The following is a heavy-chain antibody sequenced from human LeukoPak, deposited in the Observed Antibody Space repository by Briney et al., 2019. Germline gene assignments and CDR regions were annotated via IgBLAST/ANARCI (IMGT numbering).Heavy chain of an antibody. CDR2: IYTSGST. CDR3: ASISYYDSSEVFDY. D-gene: IGHD3-22*01. Sequence: SETLSLTCTVSGGSISSYYWSWLRQPAGKGLEWIGRIYTSGSTNYNPSLKSRVTISVDTSKNQFSLKLSSVTAADTAVYYCASISYYDSSEVFDYWGQGTLVTVSS. J-gene: IGHJ4*02. CDR1: GGSISSYY. V-gene: IGHV4-4*07.